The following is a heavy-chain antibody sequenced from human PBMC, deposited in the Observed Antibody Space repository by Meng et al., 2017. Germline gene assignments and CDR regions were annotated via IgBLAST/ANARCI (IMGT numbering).Heavy chain of an antibody. CDR1: GFTVRSYG. CDR3: ARGLSTTYWYFDL. D-gene: IGHD2/OR15-2a*01. CDR2: ICYDGSNK. J-gene: IGHJ2*01. V-gene: IGHV3-33*01. Sequence: LMWLRGSECARCGLLILCFSAFGFTVRSYGMHWVLQATGKGLEWVAVICYDGSNKYYADSVKDRFTISRDNSKNTLYLQMNSLRAEDTAVYYCARGLSTTYWYFDLWGRGTLVTVSS.